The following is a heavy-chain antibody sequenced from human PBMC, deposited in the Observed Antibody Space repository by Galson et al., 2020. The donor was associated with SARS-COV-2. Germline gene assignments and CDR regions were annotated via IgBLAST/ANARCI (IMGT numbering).Heavy chain of an antibody. Sequence: ETSETLSLTCTVSGGSISSYYWSWIRQPPGKGLEWIGYIYYSGSTNYNPSLKSRVTISVDTSKNQFSLKLSSVTAADTAVYYCARHLALSLYPYYYYYGMDVWGQGTTVTVSS. V-gene: IGHV4-59*08. D-gene: IGHD2-2*02. J-gene: IGHJ6*02. CDR2: IYYSGST. CDR1: GGSISSYY. CDR3: ARHLALSLYPYYYYYGMDV.